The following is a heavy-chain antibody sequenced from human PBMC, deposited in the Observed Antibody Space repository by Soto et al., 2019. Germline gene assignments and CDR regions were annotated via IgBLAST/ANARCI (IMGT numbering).Heavy chain of an antibody. CDR1: GDSISNSRFY. CDR2: IYHTGNA. J-gene: IGHJ5*02. V-gene: IGHV4-39*01. CDR3: ARDYFDSSDYTTNWFDP. Sequence: SETLSLTCGVSGDSISNSRFYWAWIRQPPGEGLEWIGSIYHTGNAYYNPSLKSRVTISVDTSKNQFSLKVTSVTAADTALYYCARDYFDSSDYTTNWFDPWGQGTRVTVSS. D-gene: IGHD3-22*01.